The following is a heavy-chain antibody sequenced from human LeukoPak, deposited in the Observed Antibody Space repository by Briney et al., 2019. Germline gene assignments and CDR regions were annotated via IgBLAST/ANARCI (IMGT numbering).Heavy chain of an antibody. CDR2: IYHSGGT. J-gene: IGHJ5*02. D-gene: IGHD5-12*01. Sequence: PSGTLSLTCAVSGGSISSSNWCSWVRQPPGKGLEWIGEIYHSGGTNYNPSLKSRLTISVDKSKTQFSLKLSSVTAADTAVYYCAKGYSGPWGQGTLVTVSS. V-gene: IGHV4-4*02. CDR1: GGSISSSNW. CDR3: AKGYSGP.